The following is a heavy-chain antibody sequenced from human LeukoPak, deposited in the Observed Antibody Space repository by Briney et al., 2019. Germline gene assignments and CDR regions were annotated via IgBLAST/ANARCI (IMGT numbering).Heavy chain of an antibody. J-gene: IGHJ4*02. CDR2: TYYRSKWYN. CDR3: ARTDSSSSSKIFDY. D-gene: IGHD6-6*01. V-gene: IGHV6-1*01. CDR1: GDSASTNSAA. Sequence: SQTLSLTCAISGDSASTNSAAWNWIREYGSSGLEWLGRTYYRSKWYNDYAVSVKSRITINPDTSKNQFSLQLNSVTPEDTAMYYCARTDSSSSSKIFDYWGQGTLVTVSS.